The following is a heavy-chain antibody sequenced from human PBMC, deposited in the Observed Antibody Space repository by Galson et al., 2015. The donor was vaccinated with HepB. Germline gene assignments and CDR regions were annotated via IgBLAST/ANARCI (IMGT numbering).Heavy chain of an antibody. CDR2: INQDGSTK. D-gene: IGHD1-14*01. Sequence: SLRLSCAASGFPLRNHWMSWVRQAPGKGLEWVASINQDGSTKRCVDSMKGRFTISRDNARNSLHLQVDSLRVADTAVYYCARLLDYRTIYDYWGQGTLVTVSS. CDR3: ARLLDYRTIYDY. V-gene: IGHV3-7*03. CDR1: GFPLRNHW. J-gene: IGHJ4*02.